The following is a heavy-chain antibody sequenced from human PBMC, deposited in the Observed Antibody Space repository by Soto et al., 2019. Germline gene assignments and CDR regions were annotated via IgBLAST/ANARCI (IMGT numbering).Heavy chain of an antibody. D-gene: IGHD2-2*01. J-gene: IGHJ4*02. CDR1: GFTFSSYG. CDR2: ISYDGSNK. CDR3: AKSCSSPSYYFDY. Sequence: LRLSCAASGFTFSSYGMHWVRQAPGKGLEWVAVISYDGSNKYYADSVKGRFTISRDNSKNTLYLQMNSLRAEDTAVYYCAKSCSSPSYYFDYWGQGTLVTVSS. V-gene: IGHV3-30*18.